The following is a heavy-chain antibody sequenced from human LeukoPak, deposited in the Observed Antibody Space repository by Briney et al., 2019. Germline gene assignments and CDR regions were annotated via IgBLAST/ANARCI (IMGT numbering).Heavy chain of an antibody. J-gene: IGHJ4*02. CDR3: AKGYFPRGHYGDSSIDY. Sequence: GGSQRLSCAASGFTFDDYAMHWVRQAPGKGLEWVSGISWNSGSIGYADSVKGRFTISRDNAKNSLYLQMNSLRAEDMALYYCAKGYFPRGHYGDSSIDYWGQGTLVTVSS. V-gene: IGHV3-9*03. CDR2: ISWNSGSI. D-gene: IGHD4-17*01. CDR1: GFTFDDYA.